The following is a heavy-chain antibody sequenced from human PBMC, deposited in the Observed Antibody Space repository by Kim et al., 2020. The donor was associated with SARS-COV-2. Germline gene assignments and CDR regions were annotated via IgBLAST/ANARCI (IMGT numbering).Heavy chain of an antibody. CDR2: IYTSGTT. Sequence: SETLSLTCTVSGGSISSYYWSWVRQPAGKGLEWIGRIYTSGTTNYNPSLNSRVTMSMDTSKNQFSLKLSSVTAADTAIYYCARVLEYCSNTNCYRGYYYYYMDVWGKGTTVAVSS. D-gene: IGHD2-2*01. V-gene: IGHV4-4*07. CDR1: GGSISSYY. J-gene: IGHJ6*03. CDR3: ARVLEYCSNTNCYRGYYYYYMDV.